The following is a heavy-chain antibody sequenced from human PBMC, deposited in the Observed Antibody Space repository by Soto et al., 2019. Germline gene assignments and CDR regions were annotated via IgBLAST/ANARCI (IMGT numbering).Heavy chain of an antibody. D-gene: IGHD3-22*01. CDR2: ISGSGGST. J-gene: IGHJ4*02. CDR1: VFTCSSYA. Sequence: PWWSLRLSCSASVFTCSSYAMSWCRQAPGKGLEWVSAISGSGGSTYYADSVKGRFTISRDNSKNTLYLQMNSLRAEDTAVYYCAKRADYDSSGYSIDYWGQGTLVTVSS. V-gene: IGHV3-23*01. CDR3: AKRADYDSSGYSIDY.